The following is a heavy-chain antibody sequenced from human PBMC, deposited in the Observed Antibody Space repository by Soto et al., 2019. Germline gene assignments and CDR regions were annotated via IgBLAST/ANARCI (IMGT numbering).Heavy chain of an antibody. Sequence: GASVKVSCKASGYTFTSYYMHWVRQAPGQGLEWMGIINPSGGSTSYAQKFQGRVTMTRDTSTSTVYMELSSLRSEDTAVYFCARDRLQTVTGIDYWGQGTLVTAPQ. J-gene: IGHJ4*02. D-gene: IGHD4-17*01. V-gene: IGHV1-46*01. CDR2: INPSGGST. CDR1: GYTFTSYY. CDR3: ARDRLQTVTGIDY.